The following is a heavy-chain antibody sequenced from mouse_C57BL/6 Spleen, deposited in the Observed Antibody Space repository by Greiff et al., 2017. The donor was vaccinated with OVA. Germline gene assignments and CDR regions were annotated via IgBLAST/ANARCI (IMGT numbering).Heavy chain of an antibody. D-gene: IGHD2-5*01. V-gene: IGHV1-82*01. CDR2: IYPGDGDT. CDR1: GYAFSSSW. Sequence: VQLQQSGPELVKPGASVKISCKASGYAFSSSWMNWVKQRPGKGLEWIGRIYPGDGDTNYNGKFKGKATLTADKSSSTAYMQLSSLTSEDSAVYFCAREVSGAWFAYWGQGTLVTVSA. CDR3: AREVSGAWFAY. J-gene: IGHJ3*01.